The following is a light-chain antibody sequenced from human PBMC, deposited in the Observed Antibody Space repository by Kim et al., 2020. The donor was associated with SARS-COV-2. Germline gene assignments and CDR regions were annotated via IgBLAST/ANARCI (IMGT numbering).Light chain of an antibody. CDR2: DTS. J-gene: IGKJ2*01. V-gene: IGKV3-20*01. CDR3: QHYHSSPPTYT. CDR1: QSVSSTS. Sequence: PGEGATLSCRPSQSVSSTSLAWYQQKPGQAPRRLIHDTSIRATGIPDTFSGSGSGTDFTLTISRLEPEDFAVYYCQHYHSSPPTYTFGQGTRVEI.